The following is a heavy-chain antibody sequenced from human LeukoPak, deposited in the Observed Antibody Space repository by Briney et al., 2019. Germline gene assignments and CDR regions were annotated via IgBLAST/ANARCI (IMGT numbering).Heavy chain of an antibody. CDR2: IYHSGST. CDR3: ASLPHYDFWSGYSYPDY. V-gene: IGHV4-30-2*01. CDR1: GDSISSGGYY. J-gene: IGHJ4*02. Sequence: SQTLSLTCTVSGDSISSGGYYWSWIRQPPGKGLEWIGYIYHSGSTYYNPSLKSRVTISVDRSKNQFSPKLSSVTAADTAVYYCASLPHYDFWSGYSYPDYWGQGTLVTVSS. D-gene: IGHD3-3*01.